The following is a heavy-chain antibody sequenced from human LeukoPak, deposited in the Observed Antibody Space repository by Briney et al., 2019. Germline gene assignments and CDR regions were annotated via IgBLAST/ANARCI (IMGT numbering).Heavy chain of an antibody. CDR1: GFTFDDYG. Sequence: PGGSLRLSCAASGFTFDDYGMSWIRQPPGKGLEWIGYIYYSGSTNYNPSLKSRVTISVDTSKNQFSLKLSSVTAADTAVYYCAREVAGFSYYYYMDVWGKGTTVTISS. CDR2: IYYSGST. D-gene: IGHD5-12*01. V-gene: IGHV4-59*01. CDR3: AREVAGFSYYYYMDV. J-gene: IGHJ6*03.